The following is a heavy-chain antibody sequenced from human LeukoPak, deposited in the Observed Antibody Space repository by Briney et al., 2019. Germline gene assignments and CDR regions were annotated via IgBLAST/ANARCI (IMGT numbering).Heavy chain of an antibody. CDR2: IYYSGST. CDR1: GGSFSGYS. V-gene: IGHV4-59*01. J-gene: IGHJ6*03. D-gene: IGHD6-13*01. CDR3: ARGRIAAADPDYYYYYYMDV. Sequence: SETLSLTCAVSGGSFSGYSWTWIRQPPGKGLEWIGYIYYSGSTNYNPSLKSRVTISVDTSKNQFSLKLSSVTAADTAVYYCARGRIAAADPDYYYYYYMDVWGKGTTVTVSS.